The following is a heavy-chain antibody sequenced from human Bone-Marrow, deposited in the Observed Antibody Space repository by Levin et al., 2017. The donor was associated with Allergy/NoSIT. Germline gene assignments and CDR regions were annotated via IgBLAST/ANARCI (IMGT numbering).Heavy chain of an antibody. J-gene: IGHJ4*02. CDR2: ITGSGAGT. D-gene: IGHD2-15*01. CDR1: GFTFSNYV. CDR3: AKGQGGD. V-gene: IGHV3-23*01. Sequence: PGGSLRLSCAASGFTFSNYVMNWVRQAPGKGLEWVSGITGSGAGTYYADSVKGRFTISRDISKSTLFLQMNSLRDDDTAIYFCAKGQGGDWGQGTLVTVSS.